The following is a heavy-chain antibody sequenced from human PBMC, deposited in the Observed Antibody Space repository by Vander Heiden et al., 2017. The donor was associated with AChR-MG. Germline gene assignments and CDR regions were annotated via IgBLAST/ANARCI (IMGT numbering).Heavy chain of an antibody. CDR3: ARTAAPYYYYYYMDV. V-gene: IGHV5-51*01. CDR1: GYSFSSYW. CDR2: IYPGDSDT. D-gene: IGHD6-25*01. Sequence: EVQLVQSGAAVKKPGESLKISCKGSGYSFSSYWMGWVRQMPGKGLEWMGIIYPGDSDTRYSPSFQGQVTISADKSISTAYLQWSSLKASDTAMYYCARTAAPYYYYYYMDVWGKGTTVTVSS. J-gene: IGHJ6*03.